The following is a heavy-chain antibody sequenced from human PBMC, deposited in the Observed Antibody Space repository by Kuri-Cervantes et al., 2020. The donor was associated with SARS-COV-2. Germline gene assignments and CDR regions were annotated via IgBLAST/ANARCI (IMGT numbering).Heavy chain of an antibody. V-gene: IGHV1-69*05. CDR3: ATSYAAFLRYPFY. Sequence: SVKVSCKASGGTLSSYAISWVRQAPGQGLEWMGGIIPIFGTANYAQKFQGRVTITTDESTSTAYMELSSLRSEDTAVYYCATSYAAFLRYPFYWGQGTLVTVSS. CDR1: GGTLSSYA. CDR2: IIPIFGTA. J-gene: IGHJ4*02. D-gene: IGHD1-14*01.